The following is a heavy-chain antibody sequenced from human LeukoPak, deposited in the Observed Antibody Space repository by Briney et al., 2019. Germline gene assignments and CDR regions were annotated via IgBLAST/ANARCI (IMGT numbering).Heavy chain of an antibody. Sequence: SETLSLTCAVYGGSFSGYYWSWIRQPPGKGLEWIGEINHSGSTNYNPSLKSRVTISVDTSKNQFSQKLSSVTAADTAVYYCASGTTVTSGWYFDLWGRGTLVTVSS. J-gene: IGHJ2*01. CDR2: INHSGST. D-gene: IGHD4-17*01. V-gene: IGHV4-34*01. CDR1: GGSFSGYY. CDR3: ASGTTVTSGWYFDL.